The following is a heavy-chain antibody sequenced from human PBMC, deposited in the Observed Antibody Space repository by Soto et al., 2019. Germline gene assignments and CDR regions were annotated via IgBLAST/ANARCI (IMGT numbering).Heavy chain of an antibody. J-gene: IGHJ4*02. Sequence: GGSLRLSCAASGFTVSSNYMSWVRQAPGKGLEWVSVIYSGGSTYYADSVKGRFTISRDNSKNTLYLQMNSLRAEDTAVYYCARHARYFDWLYYFDYWGQGTLVTVSS. D-gene: IGHD3-9*01. V-gene: IGHV3-66*04. CDR2: IYSGGST. CDR3: ARHARYFDWLYYFDY. CDR1: GFTVSSNY.